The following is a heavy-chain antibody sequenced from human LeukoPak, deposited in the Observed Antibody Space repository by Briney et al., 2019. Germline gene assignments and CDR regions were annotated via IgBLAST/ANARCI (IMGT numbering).Heavy chain of an antibody. D-gene: IGHD6-19*01. CDR3: ARVTGKAVAGTVAFDI. CDR2: ISAYNGNT. J-gene: IGHJ3*02. V-gene: IGHV1-18*01. CDR1: GYTFTIYG. Sequence: ASVKVSCKASGYTFTIYGISWVRQAPGQGLEWMGCISAYNGNTNYAQKLQGRVTMTTDTSTSTAYMELRSLRSDDTAVYYCARVTGKAVAGTVAFDIWGQGTMVTVSS.